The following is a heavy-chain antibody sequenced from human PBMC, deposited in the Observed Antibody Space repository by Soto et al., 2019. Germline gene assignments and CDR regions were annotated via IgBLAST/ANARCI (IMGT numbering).Heavy chain of an antibody. J-gene: IGHJ4*02. CDR1: GFTFSSYG. D-gene: IGHD3-16*01. CDR2: IWHDGGNK. V-gene: IGHV3-33*01. CDR3: ARDGDVNTGFGKDY. Sequence: GGSLRLSCAASGFTFSSYGMHWVRQAPGKGLEWVAFIWHDGGNKFYAESVKGRFTISRDNSKNTLYLQMTSLSAEDTAMYYCARDGDVNTGFGKDYWGQGTMVTVYS.